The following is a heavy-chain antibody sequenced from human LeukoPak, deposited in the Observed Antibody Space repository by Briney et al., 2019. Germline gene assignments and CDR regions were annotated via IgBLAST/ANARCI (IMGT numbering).Heavy chain of an antibody. J-gene: IGHJ4*02. CDR2: ISAYDGNT. V-gene: IGHV1-18*01. CDR3: ARDGSSSWDASGPDY. Sequence: VASVKVSCKASGYTFTSYGISWVRQAPGQGLVWMGWISAYDGNTNYAQKLQGRVTMTTDTSTSTAYMELRSLRSDDTAVYYCARDGSSSWDASGPDYWGQGTLVTVSS. CDR1: GYTFTSYG. D-gene: IGHD6-13*01.